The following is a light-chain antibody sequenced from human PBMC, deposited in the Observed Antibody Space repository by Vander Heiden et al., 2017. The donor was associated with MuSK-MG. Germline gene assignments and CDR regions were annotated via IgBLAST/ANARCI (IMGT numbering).Light chain of an antibody. CDR3: QQSDSTPLT. V-gene: IGKV1-39*01. J-gene: IGKJ5*01. Sequence: IQMIQSPSSLSASVGDRVTITCRASQSISSYLNWYQQKPGKAPKLLIYAASSWQSGVPSRFSGSGSGTDFTLTISSLQPEDFATYYCQQSDSTPLTFGQGTRLEIK. CDR2: AAS. CDR1: QSISSY.